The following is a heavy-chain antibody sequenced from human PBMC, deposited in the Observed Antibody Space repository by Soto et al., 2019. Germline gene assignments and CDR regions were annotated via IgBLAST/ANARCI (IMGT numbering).Heavy chain of an antibody. Sequence: YWMHWVRQAPGKGLVWVSRIHSDGTTTTYAGSVKGRFTISRDNARNTVSLQMSSLRVEDTAVYYCARGDRGGFDLWGHGTVVTVSS. D-gene: IGHD3-10*01. CDR1: YW. J-gene: IGHJ3*01. CDR3: ARGDRGGFDL. CDR2: IHSDGTTT. V-gene: IGHV3-74*01.